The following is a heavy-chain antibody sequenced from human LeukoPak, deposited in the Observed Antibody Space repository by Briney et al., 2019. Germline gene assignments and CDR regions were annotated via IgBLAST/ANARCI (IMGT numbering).Heavy chain of an antibody. Sequence: PSETPSLTCTVSGDSVRSYYWGWIRQPPGQGLEWLGHINDRGSTNYNPSLQGRVTISIDTSKNQFSLKVNSVTAADTAVYYCVRDSRYGSGWFEDGLDFWGQGTTVTVSS. CDR2: INDRGST. CDR1: GDSVRSYY. CDR3: VRDSRYGSGWFEDGLDF. J-gene: IGHJ6*02. V-gene: IGHV4-59*02. D-gene: IGHD6-13*01.